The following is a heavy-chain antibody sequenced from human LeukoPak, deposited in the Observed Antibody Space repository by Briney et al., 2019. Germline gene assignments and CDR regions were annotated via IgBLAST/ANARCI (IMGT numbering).Heavy chain of an antibody. CDR3: AGVHFYDSSGYSLINP. J-gene: IGHJ4*02. V-gene: IGHV1-18*01. Sequence: ASVKVSCKASGYTFTSYGISWVRQAPGQGLEWMGWISAYNGNTNYAQKLQGRVTMTTDTSASTAYMELRSLRSDDTAVYYCAGVHFYDSSGYSLINPWGQGTLVTVSS. D-gene: IGHD3-22*01. CDR2: ISAYNGNT. CDR1: GYTFTSYG.